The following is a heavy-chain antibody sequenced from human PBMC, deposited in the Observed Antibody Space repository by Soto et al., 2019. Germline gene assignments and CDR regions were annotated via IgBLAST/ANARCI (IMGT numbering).Heavy chain of an antibody. CDR2: VYHNGIM. D-gene: IGHD3-10*01. J-gene: IGHJ4*01. Sequence: SETLSLTCSVSGYSIRSGYYWGWGRQAPGGGVEWLGSVYHNGIMFHNPSFQRRGTISVDTSKNQFSPNLRSVTAADTAVYYCAALWFGELAFNYWGQGILVTVSS. V-gene: IGHV4-38-2*02. CDR3: AALWFGELAFNY. CDR1: GYSIRSGYY.